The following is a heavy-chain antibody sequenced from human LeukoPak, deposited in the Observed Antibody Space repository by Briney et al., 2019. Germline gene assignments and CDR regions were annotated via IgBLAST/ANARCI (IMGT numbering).Heavy chain of an antibody. CDR1: GGTFSSYA. CDR3: ARASNYGDPYYYYYMDV. V-gene: IGHV1-69*05. Sequence: SVKVSCKASGGTFSSYAISWVRQAPGQGLEWMGGIIPFFGTANYAQKLQGRVTITTDESTSTAYMEVSSLRSEDTAVYYCARASNYGDPYYYYYMDVWGKGTTVTVSS. J-gene: IGHJ6*03. CDR2: IIPFFGTA. D-gene: IGHD4-11*01.